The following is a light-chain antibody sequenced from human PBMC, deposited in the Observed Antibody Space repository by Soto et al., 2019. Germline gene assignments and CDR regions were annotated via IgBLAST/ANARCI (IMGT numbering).Light chain of an antibody. CDR1: SSDVGSYNL. Sequence: QSVLTQPASVSGSPGQSITISCTGTSSDVGSYNLVSWYQQHPDKAPKLMIYEGSKRPSGVSNRFSGSKSGNTASLTISGLQAEDEADYYCCSYAGSSTPLYVFGTGTKLTVL. CDR3: CSYAGSSTPLYV. V-gene: IGLV2-23*01. CDR2: EGS. J-gene: IGLJ1*01.